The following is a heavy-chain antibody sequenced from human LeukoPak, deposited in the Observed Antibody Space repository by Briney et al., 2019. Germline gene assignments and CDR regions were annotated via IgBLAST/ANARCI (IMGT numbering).Heavy chain of an antibody. D-gene: IGHD6-13*01. CDR1: GYMFSNFFSSYG. CDR2: INPSGGST. V-gene: IGHV1-46*01. J-gene: IGHJ6*02. CDR3: ARTGYSSSWLFYYYYYGMDV. Sequence: ASVTVSCKASGYMFSNFFSSYGITWVRQAPGQGLEWMGIINPSGGSTSYAQKFQGRVTMTRDTSTSTVYMELSSLRSEDTAVYYCARTGYSSSWLFYYYYYGMDVWGQGTTVTVSS.